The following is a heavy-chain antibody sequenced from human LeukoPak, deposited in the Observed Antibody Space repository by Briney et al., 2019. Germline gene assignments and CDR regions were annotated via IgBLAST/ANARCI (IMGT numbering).Heavy chain of an antibody. Sequence: GASVKVSCKASGYTFTGYYTHWVRQAPGQGLEWMGWINPNSGGTNYAQKFQGRVTMTRDTSISTAYMELSRLRSDDTAVYYCASGGRVVSYYYYYMDVWGKGTTVTVSS. CDR1: GYTFTGYY. J-gene: IGHJ6*03. D-gene: IGHD2-8*02. V-gene: IGHV1-2*02. CDR2: INPNSGGT. CDR3: ASGGRVVSYYYYYMDV.